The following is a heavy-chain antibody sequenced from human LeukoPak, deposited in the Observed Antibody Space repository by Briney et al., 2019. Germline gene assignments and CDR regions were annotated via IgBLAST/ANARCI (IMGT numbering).Heavy chain of an antibody. CDR2: ISSSSSYI. J-gene: IGHJ5*02. CDR3: ARGADGVSSNSRGWFDP. V-gene: IGHV3-21*01. CDR1: GFTFSSYS. Sequence: GGSLRLSCAASGFTFSSYSMNWVRQAPGKGLEWVSSISSSSSYIYYADSVKGRFTISRDNARNSLYLQMNTLRAEDTAVYSCARGADGVSSNSRGWFDPWGQGTLVTVSS. D-gene: IGHD2-15*01.